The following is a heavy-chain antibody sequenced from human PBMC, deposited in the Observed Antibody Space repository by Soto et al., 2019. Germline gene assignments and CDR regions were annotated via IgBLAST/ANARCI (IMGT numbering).Heavy chain of an antibody. D-gene: IGHD1-26*01. CDR3: TRDLRGSYDS. V-gene: IGHV6-1*01. Sequence: PSQTLSLTCAISGSSVSSKIAAWNCIRQSPSRGLEWLGRTFYRSKWSTYYAVSVKSRITISPDTSKNQFSLQLNSVTPEDTAVYYCTRDLRGSYDSWGQGTLVTVSS. CDR2: TFYRSKWST. CDR1: GSSVSSKIAA. J-gene: IGHJ5*01.